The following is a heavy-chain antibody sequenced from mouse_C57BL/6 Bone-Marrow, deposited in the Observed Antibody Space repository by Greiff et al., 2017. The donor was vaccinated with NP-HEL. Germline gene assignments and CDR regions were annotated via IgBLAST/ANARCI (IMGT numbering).Heavy chain of an antibody. J-gene: IGHJ3*01. CDR2: IRLKSDNYAT. V-gene: IGHV6-3*01. Sequence: DVKLVESGGGLVQPGGSMKLSCVASGFTFSNYWMNWVRQSPEKGLEWVAQIRLKSDNYATHYAVSVKGRFTISRDDSKSSVYLHMNNLRAEDTGICYCTHYYGSPWFAYWGQGALVTVSA. CDR1: GFTFSNYW. D-gene: IGHD1-1*01. CDR3: THYYGSPWFAY.